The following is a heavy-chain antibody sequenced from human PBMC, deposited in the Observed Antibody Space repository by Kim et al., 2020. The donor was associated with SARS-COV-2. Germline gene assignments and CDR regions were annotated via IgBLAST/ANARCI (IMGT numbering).Heavy chain of an antibody. CDR3: ARGGTYGSGRYYSRVRCWFEL. CDR2: IYHSGST. CDR1: GGSFSGYY. D-gene: IGHD3-10*01. V-gene: IGHV4-34*01. J-gene: IGHJ5*02. Sequence: SETLSLTCAVYGGSFSGYYWSWIRQPPGKGLEWIGEIYHSGSTNYNPSLKSRVTISVDTSKNQFSLKLSSVTAADTAVYYCARGGTYGSGRYYSRVRCWFELWGEGTQVTASS.